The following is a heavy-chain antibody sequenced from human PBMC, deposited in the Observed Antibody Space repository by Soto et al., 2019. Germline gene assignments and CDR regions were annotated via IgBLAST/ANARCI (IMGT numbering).Heavy chain of an antibody. D-gene: IGHD6-19*01. CDR1: GDSITSSGSY. V-gene: IGHV4-39*01. Sequence: QLQLQESGPGLVKPSETLSLTCTVSGDSITSSGSYWGWIRQPPGKGLEWIGSIYYNGSTYYNPSLKSRVAISVDASKTPLSLKLTYMAAADTAMYYCARHGGTSGWYPWIYYYGMNVWGQGTTVTVSS. J-gene: IGHJ6*02. CDR2: IYYNGST. CDR3: ARHGGTSGWYPWIYYYGMNV.